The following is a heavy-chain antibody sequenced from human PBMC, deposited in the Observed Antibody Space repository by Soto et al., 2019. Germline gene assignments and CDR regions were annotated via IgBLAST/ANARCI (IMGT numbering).Heavy chain of an antibody. Sequence: KASETLSLTCAVYGGSFSGYYWSWIRQPPGKGLEWIGEINHSGSTNYNPSLKSRVTISVDTSKNQFSLKLSSVTAADTAVYYCASRLRLGELSLSPPYYYYGMDVWGQGTTVTVSS. D-gene: IGHD3-16*02. CDR2: INHSGST. J-gene: IGHJ6*02. V-gene: IGHV4-34*01. CDR3: ASRLRLGELSLSPPYYYYGMDV. CDR1: GGSFSGYY.